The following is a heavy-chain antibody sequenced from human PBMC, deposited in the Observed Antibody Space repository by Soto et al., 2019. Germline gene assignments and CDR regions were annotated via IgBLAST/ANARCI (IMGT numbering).Heavy chain of an antibody. CDR2: IKQDGSEK. CDR1: GFTFSSYW. Sequence: GGSLRLSCAASGFTFSSYWMSWVRQAPGKGLEWVANIKQDGSEKYYVDSVKGRFTISRDNAKNSLYLQMNSLRAEDTVVYYCAREAAAIRVEIATIRGYWGKGTLVTISS. J-gene: IGHJ4*02. CDR3: AREAAAIRVEIATIRGY. V-gene: IGHV3-7*01. D-gene: IGHD5-12*01.